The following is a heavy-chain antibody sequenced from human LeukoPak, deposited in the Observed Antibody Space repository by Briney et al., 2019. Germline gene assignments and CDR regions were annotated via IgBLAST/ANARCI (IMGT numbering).Heavy chain of an antibody. D-gene: IGHD4-23*01. V-gene: IGHV3-9*01. CDR2: ISWNSGSI. Sequence: PGRSLILSCAASGFTFGDYAVHWVRQAPGKDLEGVSGISWNSGSIGYADSVKGRFTISRDNAKNSLYPQMNSLRAEDTALYYCAKDYGGNSGVVDYWGQGTLVTVSS. CDR1: GFTFGDYA. CDR3: AKDYGGNSGVVDY. J-gene: IGHJ4*02.